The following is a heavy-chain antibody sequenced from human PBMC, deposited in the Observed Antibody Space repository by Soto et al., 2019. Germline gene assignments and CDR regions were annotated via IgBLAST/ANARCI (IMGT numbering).Heavy chain of an antibody. Sequence: SETLSLTCTVSGDSISDNYWSWIRQPPGKTLEWIGYMYYTGSTNYNPSLKSRVTMSVDTSKNTAYLEPNSLISEDTAVYYCAAPQDYDGCLDSWGQGTLVTVSS. CDR2: MYYTGST. J-gene: IGHJ4*02. V-gene: IGHV4-59*01. CDR1: GDSISDNY. CDR3: AAPQDYDGCLDS. D-gene: IGHD3-22*01.